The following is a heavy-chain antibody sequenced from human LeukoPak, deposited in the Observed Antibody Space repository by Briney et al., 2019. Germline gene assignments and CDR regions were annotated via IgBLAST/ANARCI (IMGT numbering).Heavy chain of an antibody. CDR1: GFPFDDYA. J-gene: IGHJ4*02. V-gene: IGHV3-9*01. D-gene: IGHD6-19*01. CDR2: ISWNSGSI. Sequence: GRSLRLSCAVYGFPFDDYAMHWVRRAPGKGEERVSGISWNSGSIGYADSVKGRFTISRDNAKNSLYLQMNSLRAEDTALYYCAKGGPGWYSSGWSFDYWGQGTLVTVSS. CDR3: AKGGPGWYSSGWSFDY.